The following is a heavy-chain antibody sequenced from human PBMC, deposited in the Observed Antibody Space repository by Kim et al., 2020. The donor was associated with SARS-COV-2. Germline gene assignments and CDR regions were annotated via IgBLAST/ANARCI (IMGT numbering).Heavy chain of an antibody. CDR2: ISRSSSHI. CDR3: AKDDGEAGRWSAMDV. Sequence: GGSLRLSCAASGVPFIICDMNWVRQAPGKGLEWLSYISRSSSHIYYADSVKGRFTISRDNAQSALYLQMDSLRAEDTAIYYCAKDDGEAGRWSAMDVWGQGTTVTVSS. D-gene: IGHD3-16*02. V-gene: IGHV3-21*06. CDR1: GVPFIICD. J-gene: IGHJ6*02.